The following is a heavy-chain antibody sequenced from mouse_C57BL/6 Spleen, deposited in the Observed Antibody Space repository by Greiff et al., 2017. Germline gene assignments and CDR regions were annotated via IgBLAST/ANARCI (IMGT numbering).Heavy chain of an antibody. J-gene: IGHJ2*01. CDR1: GYSITSGYY. D-gene: IGHD4-1*01. CDR2: ISYDGSN. Sequence: EVHLVESGPGLVKPSQSLSLTCSVTGYSITSGYYWNWIRQFPGNKLEWMGYISYDGSNNYNPSLKNRISITRDTSKNQFFLKLNSVTTEDTATYYCARDATGTPLDYFDYWGQGTTLTVSS. CDR3: ARDATGTPLDYFDY. V-gene: IGHV3-6*01.